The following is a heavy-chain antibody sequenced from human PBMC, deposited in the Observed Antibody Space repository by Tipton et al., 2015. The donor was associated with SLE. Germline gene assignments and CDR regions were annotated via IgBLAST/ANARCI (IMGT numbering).Heavy chain of an antibody. J-gene: IGHJ4*02. D-gene: IGHD2-8*01. V-gene: IGHV4-39*07. CDR3: ARTNRLPYSVYFDS. CDR2: IYYSGSP. Sequence: TLSLTCSVSGGSITSSDSSWGWIRQPPGEGLESIGSIYYSGSPSYNPSLRSRVTISVDTSKNQFSLKLSSVTAADTAVYYCARTNRLPYSVYFDSWCQRTLVTVSS. CDR1: GGSITSSDSS.